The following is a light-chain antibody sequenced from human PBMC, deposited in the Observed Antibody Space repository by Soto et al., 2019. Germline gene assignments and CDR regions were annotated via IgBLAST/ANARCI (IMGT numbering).Light chain of an antibody. CDR2: TAS. CDR3: QQSSRTPYT. J-gene: IGKJ2*01. CDR1: QTISTY. Sequence: DIQMTQSPSSLSASVGDRVIITCRASQTISTYLNWYQQKPGKAPNLLIYTASTLQRGVPSRFSGSGSGTDFTLTISSLQHEDCATYLCQQSSRTPYTFGQGTKRDIK. V-gene: IGKV1-39*01.